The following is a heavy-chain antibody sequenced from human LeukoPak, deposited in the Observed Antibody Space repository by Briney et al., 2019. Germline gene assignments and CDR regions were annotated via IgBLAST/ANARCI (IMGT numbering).Heavy chain of an antibody. CDR1: GFTFGGYA. CDR2: IRSKAYGGTT. Sequence: PGGSLRLSCTASGFTFGGYAMSWFRQAPGKGLEWVGFIRSKAYGGTTEYAASVKGRFTISRDDSKSIAYLQMNSLKTEDTAVYYCTRDLVDYGDDRWFDPWGQGTLVTVSS. D-gene: IGHD4-17*01. J-gene: IGHJ5*02. V-gene: IGHV3-49*03. CDR3: TRDLVDYGDDRWFDP.